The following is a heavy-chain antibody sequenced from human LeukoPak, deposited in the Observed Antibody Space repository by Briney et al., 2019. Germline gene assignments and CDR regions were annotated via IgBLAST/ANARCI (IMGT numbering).Heavy chain of an antibody. CDR1: AGSFSGCY. CDR2: INHSGST. D-gene: IGHD5-18*01. J-gene: IGHJ6*03. CDR3: ARGYTATYYYYMDV. Sequence: PSETLSLTCAVYAGSFSGCYWSWIRQPQGKGREWIGEINHSGSTNYNPSLKSRVTISVDTSKNQFSLKLSSVTAADTAVYYCARGYTATYYYYMDVWGKGTTVTVS. V-gene: IGHV4-34*01.